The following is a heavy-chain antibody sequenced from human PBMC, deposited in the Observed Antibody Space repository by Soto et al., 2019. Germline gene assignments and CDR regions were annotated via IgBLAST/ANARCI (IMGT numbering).Heavy chain of an antibody. Sequence: SETLSLTCTVSGGSISNYYWSWIRQPPGKGLEWIGYIYYSGSTYYNPSLKSRVTTSLDTSKNQFSLKLSSVTAADTAVYYCARDLGAGGTDYWGQGTLVTVSS. J-gene: IGHJ4*02. D-gene: IGHD3-10*01. CDR2: IYYSGST. V-gene: IGHV4-59*01. CDR3: ARDLGAGGTDY. CDR1: GGSISNYY.